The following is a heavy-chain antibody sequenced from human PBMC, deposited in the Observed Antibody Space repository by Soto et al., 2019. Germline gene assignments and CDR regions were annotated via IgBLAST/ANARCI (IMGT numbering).Heavy chain of an antibody. V-gene: IGHV4-31*03. CDR2: IYYSGST. J-gene: IGHJ6*02. CDR1: GGSISSGGYY. CDR3: ARSRRTVDIVATMGGYYYGMDV. Sequence: SETLSLTCTVSGGSISSGGYYWSWIRQHPGKGLEWIGYIYYSGSTYYNPSLKSRVTISVDTSKNQFSLKLSSVTAADTAVYYCARSRRTVDIVATMGGYYYGMDVWGQGTTVTVSS. D-gene: IGHD5-12*01.